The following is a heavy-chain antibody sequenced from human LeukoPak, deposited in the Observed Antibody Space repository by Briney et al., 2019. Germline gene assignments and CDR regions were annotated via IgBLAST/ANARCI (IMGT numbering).Heavy chain of an antibody. CDR1: GFTFNSYT. J-gene: IGHJ4*02. CDR3: AKGMFYYDSGSFDY. V-gene: IGHV3-23*01. CDR2: ISGSGGST. D-gene: IGHD3-10*01. Sequence: TGGSLRLSCAASGFTFNSYTMSWVRQAPGRGPEWVSRISGSGGSTYYADSVKGRFTVSRDNSKNTLYLQMNSLRAEDTAVYYCAKGMFYYDSGSFDYWGQGTLVTVSS.